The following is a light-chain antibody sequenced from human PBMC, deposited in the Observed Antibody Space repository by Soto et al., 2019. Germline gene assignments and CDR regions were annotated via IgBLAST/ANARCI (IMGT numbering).Light chain of an antibody. CDR2: DAS. V-gene: IGKV3-11*01. Sequence: EIVFTQSPATLSFSPGERATLSCRASQSVSSYLAWHQQKPGQAPRLLIYDASNRATGIPARFSGSGSGTDFTLTISSLEPEDFAVYYCQQRSNWPLTFGGGTKVDIK. J-gene: IGKJ4*01. CDR3: QQRSNWPLT. CDR1: QSVSSY.